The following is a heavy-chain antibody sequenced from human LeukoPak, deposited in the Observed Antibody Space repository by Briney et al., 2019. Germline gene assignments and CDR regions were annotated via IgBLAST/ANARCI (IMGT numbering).Heavy chain of an antibody. CDR3: ARGRHRQLVQYLWFDP. J-gene: IGHJ5*02. Sequence: PGGSLRLSCAASGFSFDDYAMHWVRQAPGKGLEWVSGINWNSASIGYADSVKGRFTISRDNAKNSLYLQMNSLRAEDTAVYYCARGRHRQLVQYLWFDPWGQGTLVTVSS. D-gene: IGHD6-13*01. CDR2: INWNSASI. CDR1: GFSFDDYA. V-gene: IGHV3-9*01.